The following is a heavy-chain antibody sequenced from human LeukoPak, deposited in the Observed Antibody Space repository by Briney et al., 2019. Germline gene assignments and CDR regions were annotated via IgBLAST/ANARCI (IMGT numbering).Heavy chain of an antibody. Sequence: SETLSLTCTVSGGSISSYYWSWSRQPAGKGLEWIGRIYTSGSTNYNPSLKSRVTMSVDTSKNQFSLKLSSVTAADTAVYYCARGAAAVTVEFDYWGQGTLVTVSS. J-gene: IGHJ4*02. CDR3: ARGAAAVTVEFDY. CDR1: GGSISSYY. V-gene: IGHV4-4*07. D-gene: IGHD6-13*01. CDR2: IYTSGST.